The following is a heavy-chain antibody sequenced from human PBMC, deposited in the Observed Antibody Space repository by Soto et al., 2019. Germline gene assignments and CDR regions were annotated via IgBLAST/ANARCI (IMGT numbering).Heavy chain of an antibody. Sequence: GGSLRLSCAASGFTVSNNFMSWVRQAPGKGLEWVSVIYSGGNTYYADSVKGRFTISRDNSKNTLYLQMNSLRAEDTAIYYCARDRSSSCCYYYGVDVWGQGTTVTV. CDR1: GFTVSNNF. CDR2: IYSGGNT. V-gene: IGHV3-53*01. J-gene: IGHJ6*02. CDR3: ARDRSSSCCYYYGVDV. D-gene: IGHD6-13*01.